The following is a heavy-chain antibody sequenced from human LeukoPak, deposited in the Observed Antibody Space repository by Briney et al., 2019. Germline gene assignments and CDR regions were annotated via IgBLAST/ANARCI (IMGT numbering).Heavy chain of an antibody. D-gene: IGHD6-19*01. CDR3: ASGDLAGGWSSHY. Sequence: GGSLRLSCAASGFTFSDYYMSWIRQAPGKGLEWVSYISSSSSYTNYADSVEGRFTISRDNAKNSLYLQMNSLRAEDTAVYYCASGDLAGGWSSHYWGQGTLVTVSS. CDR2: ISSSSSYT. J-gene: IGHJ4*02. V-gene: IGHV3-11*06. CDR1: GFTFSDYY.